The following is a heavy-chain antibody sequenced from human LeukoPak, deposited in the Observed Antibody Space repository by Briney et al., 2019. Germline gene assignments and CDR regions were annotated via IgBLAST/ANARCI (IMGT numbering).Heavy chain of an antibody. CDR3: TRADGDYDHHFFDY. V-gene: IGHV3-49*04. Sequence: PGRSLRLSCTASGFNSGDYGLGWVRQAPGKGLEWIGFIRRRANDGTTEYAASVKGRFTISRDDSKSIAYLQMNGLQTEDTGLYYCTRADGDYDHHFFDYWGQGTQVIVSS. J-gene: IGHJ4*02. CDR1: GFNSGDYG. D-gene: IGHD4-17*01. CDR2: IRRRANDGTT.